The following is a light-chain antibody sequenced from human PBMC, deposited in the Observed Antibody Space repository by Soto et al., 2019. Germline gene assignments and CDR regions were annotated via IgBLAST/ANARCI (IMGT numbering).Light chain of an antibody. V-gene: IGKV3-20*01. CDR1: QSVSSSY. CDR2: GAS. CDR3: QQYGSSPRT. J-gene: IGKJ1*01. Sequence: EIVMTQSPATLSVSPGERATLSCRASQSVSSSYLAWYQQKPGQAPRLLIYGASSRATGIPDRVSGSGSGTDFTLTISRLEPEDFAVYYGQQYGSSPRTFGQGTKVDIK.